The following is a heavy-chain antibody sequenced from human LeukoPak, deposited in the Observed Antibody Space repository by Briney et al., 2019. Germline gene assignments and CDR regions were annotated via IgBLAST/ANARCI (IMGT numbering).Heavy chain of an antibody. CDR2: ISTGSSYT. V-gene: IGHV3-11*05. CDR3: ARVDSTSWFDH. CDR1: GFTFSDYY. Sequence: TGGSLRLSCAASGFTFSDYYMIWIRQAPGKGLEWVSYISTGSSYTNYADSVKGRFTISRDNAKNSLYLQMNSLRAEDTAVYYCARVDSTSWFDHWGQGTLVTVSS. J-gene: IGHJ5*02. D-gene: IGHD6-13*01.